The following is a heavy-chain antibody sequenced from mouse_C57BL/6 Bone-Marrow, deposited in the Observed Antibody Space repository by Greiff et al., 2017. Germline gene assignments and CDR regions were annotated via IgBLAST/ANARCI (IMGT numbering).Heavy chain of an antibody. Sequence: VQLKQSGAELVRPGASVKLSCTASGFNIKDDYMHWVKQRPEQGLEWIGWIDTENGDTEYASKFQGKATITADTASNTAYLKLSSLTSEDTAVYYCTTDGYSAWFAYWGQGTLVTVS. J-gene: IGHJ3*01. CDR3: TTDGYSAWFAY. CDR1: GFNIKDDY. V-gene: IGHV14-4*01. CDR2: IDTENGDT. D-gene: IGHD2-3*01.